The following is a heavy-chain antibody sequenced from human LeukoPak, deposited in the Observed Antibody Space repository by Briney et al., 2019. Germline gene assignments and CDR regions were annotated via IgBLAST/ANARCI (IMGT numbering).Heavy chain of an antibody. Sequence: SVKVSCKASGYTFTSYGISWVRQAPGQGLEWMGGIIPIFGTANYAQKFQGRVTITTDESTSTAYMELSSLRSEDTAVYYCARDSTQYSYANGGSFDYWGQGTLVTVSS. J-gene: IGHJ4*02. CDR3: ARDSTQYSYANGGSFDY. V-gene: IGHV1-69*05. CDR1: GYTFTSYG. CDR2: IIPIFGTA. D-gene: IGHD5-18*01.